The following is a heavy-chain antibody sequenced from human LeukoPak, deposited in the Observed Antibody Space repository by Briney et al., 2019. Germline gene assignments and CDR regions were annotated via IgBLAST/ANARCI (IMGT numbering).Heavy chain of an antibody. Sequence: WETLSLTCTVSGGSISSYYWSWIRQPPGEGLEWLGYIYYSGSTNYNPSLKRRVPISVDRSKNQFSLKLSSVTAADTAVYYCARLNDYGGHLDYWGQGTLVTDSS. CDR2: IYYSGST. CDR3: ARLNDYGGHLDY. CDR1: GGSISSYY. V-gene: IGHV4-59*12. D-gene: IGHD4-23*01. J-gene: IGHJ4*02.